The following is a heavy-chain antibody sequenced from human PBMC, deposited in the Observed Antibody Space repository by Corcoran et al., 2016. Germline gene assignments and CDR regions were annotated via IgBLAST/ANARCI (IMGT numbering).Heavy chain of an antibody. D-gene: IGHD3-9*01. CDR1: GGSISSYY. CDR2: IYYSGST. CDR3: ARTTALDYDILTGYPWYFDY. V-gene: IGHV4-59*01. Sequence: QVQLRESGPGLVKPSETLSLTCTVSGGSISSYYWSWIRQPPGKGLEWIGYIYYSGSTNYNPSLKSRVTISVDTSKNQFSLKLSSVTAADTAVYYCARTTALDYDILTGYPWYFDYWGQGTLVTVSS. J-gene: IGHJ4*02.